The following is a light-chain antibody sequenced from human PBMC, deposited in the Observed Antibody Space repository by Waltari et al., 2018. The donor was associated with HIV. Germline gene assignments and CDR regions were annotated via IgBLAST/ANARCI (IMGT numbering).Light chain of an antibody. CDR2: YNS. CDR1: NIGSKS. J-gene: IGLJ1*01. Sequence: SHVLSQPPSVSVAPGKTASVTCGGDNIGSKSVHWYQQRPGQAPLLIIFYNSDRPSGIPERFSGSNCVGTATLTISRVEAGDEADYYCQVWDPLSDHPVFGTGTKVTVL. CDR3: QVWDPLSDHPV. V-gene: IGLV3-21*04.